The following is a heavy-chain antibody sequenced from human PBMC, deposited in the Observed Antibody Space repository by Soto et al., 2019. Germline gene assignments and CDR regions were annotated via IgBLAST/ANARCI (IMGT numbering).Heavy chain of an antibody. J-gene: IGHJ6*02. V-gene: IGHV3-23*01. CDR1: GFTFSSYA. Sequence: PGGSLSLSCAASGFTFSSYAMSWVRQAPGKGLEWVSAISGSGGSTYYADSVKGRFTISRDNSKNTLYLQMNSLRAEDTAVYYCAKVYGDYTYYYYGMDVWGQGTTVTVSS. CDR2: ISGSGGST. CDR3: AKVYGDYTYYYYGMDV. D-gene: IGHD4-17*01.